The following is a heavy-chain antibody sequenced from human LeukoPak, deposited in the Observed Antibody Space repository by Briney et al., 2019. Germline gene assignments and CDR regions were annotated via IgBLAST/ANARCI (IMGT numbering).Heavy chain of an antibody. D-gene: IGHD3-10*01. Sequence: SETLSLTCTVSGGSISSSSYYWGWLRQPPGRGLEWIGSIYYSGSTYYNPSLKSRVTISVDTSKTQFSLKLSSVTAADTAVYYCARGGRHMVRGAMAMFYYFDYWGQGTLVTVSS. J-gene: IGHJ4*02. CDR3: ARGGRHMVRGAMAMFYYFDY. CDR2: IYYSGST. CDR1: GGSISSSSYY. V-gene: IGHV4-39*01.